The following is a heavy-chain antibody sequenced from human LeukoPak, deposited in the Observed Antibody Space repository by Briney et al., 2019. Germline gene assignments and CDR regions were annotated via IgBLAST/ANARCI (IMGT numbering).Heavy chain of an antibody. D-gene: IGHD3-9*01. Sequence: GGSLRLSCAASGFTLSNAWMNWVRQAPGKGLEWVSVIYSGGTTYYADSVKGRFTISRDNSKNTLYLQMNTLRAEDTAVYYCARDSDILASDAFDIWGQGTMVTVSS. CDR2: IYSGGTT. J-gene: IGHJ3*02. CDR3: ARDSDILASDAFDI. V-gene: IGHV3-66*01. CDR1: GFTLSNAW.